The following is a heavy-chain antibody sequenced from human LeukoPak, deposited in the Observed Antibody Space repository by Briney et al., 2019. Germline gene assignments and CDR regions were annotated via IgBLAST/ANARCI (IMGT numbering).Heavy chain of an antibody. D-gene: IGHD1-14*01. CDR1: GGSFSDYN. J-gene: IGHJ4*02. V-gene: IGHV4-34*01. CDR2: IGHNGTT. CDR3: ARPSGGTPFKRFDY. Sequence: PSETLSVTCAVYGGSFSDYNWTWIRQPPGKGLEWIGEIGHNGTTNYNPSLKGRVTISLDTSKNQFSLKLTSVTAADTALYYCARPSGGTPFKRFDYWGEGTLVTVSS.